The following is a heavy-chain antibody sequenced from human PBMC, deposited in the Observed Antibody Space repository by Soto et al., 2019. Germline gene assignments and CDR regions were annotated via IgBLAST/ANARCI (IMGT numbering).Heavy chain of an antibody. D-gene: IGHD6-25*01. Sequence: GASVKVSCKASGYTFTSYDINWVRQATGQGLEWMGWMNPNSGNTGYAQKFRDRVTIARNTSISTAYMELSGLRSEDTAVYYCARRKERSGPHYFDYWGQGTLVTVSS. CDR2: MNPNSGNT. CDR1: GYTFTSYD. CDR3: ARRKERSGPHYFDY. V-gene: IGHV1-8*01. J-gene: IGHJ4*02.